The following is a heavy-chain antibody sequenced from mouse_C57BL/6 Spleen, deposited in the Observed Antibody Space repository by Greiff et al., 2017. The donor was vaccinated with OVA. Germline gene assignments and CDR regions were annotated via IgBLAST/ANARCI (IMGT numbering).Heavy chain of an antibody. CDR3: AREDPYYAMDY. CDR1: GFTFSDYY. CDR2: INYDGSST. Sequence: EVKVVESEGGLVQPGSSMKLSCTASGFTFSDYYMAWVRQVPEKGLEWVANINYDGSSTYYLDSLKSRFITSRDNAKNILYLQMSSLKSEDTATYYCAREDPYYAMDYWGQGTSVTVSS. V-gene: IGHV5-16*01. J-gene: IGHJ4*01.